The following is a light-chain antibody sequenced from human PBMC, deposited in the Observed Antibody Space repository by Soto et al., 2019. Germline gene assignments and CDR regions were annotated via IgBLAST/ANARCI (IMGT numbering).Light chain of an antibody. J-gene: IGLJ2*01. Sequence: QPVLTQPPSASGTPGQRVTISCSGSSSNLGSNTVNWYQQLPGTAPKLLIYSNNERPSGVPDRFSGSKSGTSASLAISGLQSEDEAVYYCASWDDSLNGPVFGGGTKLTVL. CDR1: SSNLGSNT. CDR3: ASWDDSLNGPV. V-gene: IGLV1-44*01. CDR2: SNN.